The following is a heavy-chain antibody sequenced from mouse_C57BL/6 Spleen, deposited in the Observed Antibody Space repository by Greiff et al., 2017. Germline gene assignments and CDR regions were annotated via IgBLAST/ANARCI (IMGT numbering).Heavy chain of an antibody. Sequence: EVQGVESGPGLVKPGASVKISCKASGYSFTDYNMNWVKQSNGKSLEWIGVINPNYCTTSYNQTFKGQATLTEDQSSSTDYMQLNSLTSEDSAFKYWASTYDYDRRYYFDYGGQGTTLTVSS. CDR3: ASTYDYDRRYYFDY. D-gene: IGHD2-4*01. J-gene: IGHJ2*01. V-gene: IGHV1-39*01. CDR1: GYSFTDYN. CDR2: INPNYCTT.